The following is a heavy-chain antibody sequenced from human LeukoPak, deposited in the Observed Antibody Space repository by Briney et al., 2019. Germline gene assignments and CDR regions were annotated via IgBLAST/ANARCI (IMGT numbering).Heavy chain of an antibody. D-gene: IGHD3-3*01. CDR1: GFTFSSYW. Sequence: GGSLRLSCAASGFTFSSYWMHWVRQAPGKGLVWVSRINSDGSSTTYADSVKGRFTISGDNAKNTLYLQMNSLRAEDTAVYYCARGPPYYDFWSGYPRGGQGTLVTVSS. CDR2: INSDGSST. CDR3: ARGPPYYDFWSGYPR. J-gene: IGHJ4*02. V-gene: IGHV3-74*01.